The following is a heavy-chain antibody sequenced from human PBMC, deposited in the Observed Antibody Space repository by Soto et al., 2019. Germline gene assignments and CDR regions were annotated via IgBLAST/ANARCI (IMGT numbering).Heavy chain of an antibody. Sequence: TSETLSLTCTVSGGSISFYYWSWIRQPAGKGLEWIGRVHSSGNTNYNPSLKSRLTMSVDTSNNQFSLKLRSVTAADTAMYYCARDRRGGTRPHYYDSSGYYNPFDRWGQGTLVTVSS. J-gene: IGHJ4*02. D-gene: IGHD3-22*01. CDR2: VHSSGNT. CDR1: GGSISFYY. CDR3: ARDRRGGTRPHYYDSSGYYNPFDR. V-gene: IGHV4-4*07.